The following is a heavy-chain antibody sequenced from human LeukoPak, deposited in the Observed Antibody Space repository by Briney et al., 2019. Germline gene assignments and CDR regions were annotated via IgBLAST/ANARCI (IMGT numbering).Heavy chain of an antibody. J-gene: IGHJ4*02. Sequence: PSQTLSLTCTVSGGSISSGSYYWSWIRQPAGKGLEWIGRIYTSGSTNYNPSLKSRVTMSVDTSKNQFSLKLSSVTAADTAVYYCAREVGSSSWHTLDYWGQGTLVTVSS. CDR2: IYTSGST. CDR1: GGSISSGSYY. CDR3: AREVGSSSWHTLDY. D-gene: IGHD6-13*01. V-gene: IGHV4-61*02.